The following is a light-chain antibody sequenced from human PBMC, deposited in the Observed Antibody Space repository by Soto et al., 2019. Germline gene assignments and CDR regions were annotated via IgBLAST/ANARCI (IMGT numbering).Light chain of an antibody. V-gene: IGKV1-39*01. J-gene: IGKJ1*01. CDR2: AAS. CDR1: QSLSSD. CDR3: QQSYSTAQS. Sequence: DIQMTQSPSSLSASVGDRVTITCRASQSLSSDLNWYQQKPGKAPKLLIYAASSLQSGVPSRFSVSGSGTDFTLTISSLQPEDFETYYCQQSYSTAQSFGQGTKMDIK.